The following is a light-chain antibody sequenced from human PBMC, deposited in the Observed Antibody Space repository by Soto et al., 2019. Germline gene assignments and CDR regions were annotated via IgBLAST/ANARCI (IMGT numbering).Light chain of an antibody. J-gene: IGKJ1*01. CDR1: QSVSSN. V-gene: IGKV3-15*01. CDR3: QQYNNWPPGT. CDR2: GAS. Sequence: EIVTTQSPATLSVSPGQRATLSCRASQSVSSNLAWYQQKPCQAPRLLLYGASTRATGIPARFSGSGSGTEFTLTISSLQSEDFAVYYCQQYNNWPPGTFGQGTKVDIK.